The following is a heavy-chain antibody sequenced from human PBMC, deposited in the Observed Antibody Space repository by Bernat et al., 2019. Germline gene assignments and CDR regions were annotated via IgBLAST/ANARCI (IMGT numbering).Heavy chain of an antibody. CDR1: GFTFSSYA. CDR3: ARDLSGLDEGDPFDY. J-gene: IGHJ4*02. V-gene: IGHV3-30-3*01. CDR2: ISYDGSNK. Sequence: QVQLVESGGGVVQPGRSLRLSCAASGFTFSSYAMHWVRQAPGKGLEWVAVISYDGSNKYYADSVKGRFTISRDNSKNTLYLQMNSLRAEDTAVYYCARDLSGLDEGDPFDYWGQGTLVTVSS. D-gene: IGHD2-15*01.